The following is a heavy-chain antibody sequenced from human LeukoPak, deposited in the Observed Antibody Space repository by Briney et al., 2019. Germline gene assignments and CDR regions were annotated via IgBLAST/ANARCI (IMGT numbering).Heavy chain of an antibody. CDR2: INTNTGNP. J-gene: IGHJ4*02. CDR1: GYTFTNYA. Sequence: ASVKVSCKASGYTFTNYAMNWVRQAPGQGLEWMGWINTNTGNPTYAQGFTGRFVFSLDTSVSTAYLQISSLKAEDTAVYYCARTSRYFDWLLYLFDYWGQGTLVTVSS. D-gene: IGHD3-9*01. CDR3: ARTSRYFDWLLYLFDY. V-gene: IGHV7-4-1*02.